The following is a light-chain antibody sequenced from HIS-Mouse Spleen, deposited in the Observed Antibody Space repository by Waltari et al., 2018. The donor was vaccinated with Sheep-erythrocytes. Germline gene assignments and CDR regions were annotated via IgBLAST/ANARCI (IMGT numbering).Light chain of an antibody. CDR1: RPNIGRNT. CDR2: SNN. Sequence: QSVLTQPPSASGTPGQRVTIPCSGSRPNIGRNTVNWYQQLPGPAPKLLIYSNNQRPSGVPDRFSGSKSGTSASLAISGLQSEDEADYYCAAWDDSLNGPVFGGGTKLTVL. CDR3: AAWDDSLNGPV. V-gene: IGLV1-44*01. J-gene: IGLJ3*02.